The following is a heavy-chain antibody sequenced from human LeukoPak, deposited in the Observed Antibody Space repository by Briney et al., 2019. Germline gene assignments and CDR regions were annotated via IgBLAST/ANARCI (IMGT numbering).Heavy chain of an antibody. Sequence: PWETLSLTCTLSGGSISSYYWSWIRQPAGKGLEWIGRIYTSGSTNYNPSLKSRVTMSVDTSKNQFSLKLSSVTAADTAVYYCARDVGYCSSTSCRYYYYYYMDVWGKGTTVTVSS. D-gene: IGHD2-2*01. CDR3: ARDVGYCSSTSCRYYYYYYMDV. J-gene: IGHJ6*03. CDR1: GGSISSYY. CDR2: IYTSGST. V-gene: IGHV4-4*07.